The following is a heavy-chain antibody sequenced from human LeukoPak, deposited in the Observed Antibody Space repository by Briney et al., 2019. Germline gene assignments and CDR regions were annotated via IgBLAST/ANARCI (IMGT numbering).Heavy chain of an antibody. CDR2: INPNSGGT. V-gene: IGHV1-2*02. CDR1: GYTFTSYD. Sequence: ASVKVSCKPSGYTFTSYDINWVRQATGQGLEWMGWINPNSGGTNYAQKFQGRVTMTRDTSISTAYMELSRLRSDDTAVYYCARVSMVKDYWGQGTLVTVSS. CDR3: ARVSMVKDY. J-gene: IGHJ4*02. D-gene: IGHD5-18*01.